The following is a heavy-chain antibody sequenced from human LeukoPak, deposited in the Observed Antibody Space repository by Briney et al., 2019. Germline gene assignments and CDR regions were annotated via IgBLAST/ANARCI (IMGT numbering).Heavy chain of an antibody. CDR1: GGSISNYY. D-gene: IGHD3-16*02. CDR2: IYYTGST. V-gene: IGHV4-59*12. CDR3: ARGRAMITFGGVIVKPYFDY. J-gene: IGHJ4*02. Sequence: SETLSLTCTVSGGSISNYYWNWIRQPPGKGLEWIGYIYYTGSTNYNPSLKSRVTISVDTSKNQFSLKLSSVTAADTAVYYCARGRAMITFGGVIVKPYFDYWGQGTLVTVSS.